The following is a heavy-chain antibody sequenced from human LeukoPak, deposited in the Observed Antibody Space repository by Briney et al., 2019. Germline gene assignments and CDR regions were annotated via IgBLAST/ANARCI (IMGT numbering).Heavy chain of an antibody. CDR1: GYSFTSYW. D-gene: IGHD5-24*01. V-gene: IGHV5-51*01. Sequence: GESLKISCKGSGYSFTSYWIGWVRQVPGKGLEWMGIIWPDDSDKRYSPSFQGQVTISADKSISTAYLQWSSLKASDTAMYYCARQGKDGYRVVDYWGQGTLVTASS. J-gene: IGHJ4*02. CDR3: ARQGKDGYRVVDY. CDR2: IWPDDSDK.